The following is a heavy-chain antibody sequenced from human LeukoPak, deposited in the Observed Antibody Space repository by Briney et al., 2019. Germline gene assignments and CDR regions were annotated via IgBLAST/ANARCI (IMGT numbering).Heavy chain of an antibody. J-gene: IGHJ4*02. Sequence: SGGSLRLSCAASGFTFSSYSMNWVRQAPGKGLEWVSSISSSSSYIYYADSVKGRFTISRDNAKNSLYLQMNSLRTEDTALYYCAKGKNTGSYLSHVDYWGREPWSPSPQ. V-gene: IGHV3-21*04. D-gene: IGHD3-10*01. CDR3: AKGKNTGSYLSHVDY. CDR1: GFTFSSYS. CDR2: ISSSSSYI.